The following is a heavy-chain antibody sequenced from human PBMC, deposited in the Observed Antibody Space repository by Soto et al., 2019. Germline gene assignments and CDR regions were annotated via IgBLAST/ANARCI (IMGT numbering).Heavy chain of an antibody. Sequence: QVKLVQSGGEVKKPGASVKISCKASGYTFSSYGISWVRKAPGQGLEWMGWISAYNGNTNYAQKFQGRVTMTTDTSTSTANMELRSLRSDDTAIYYCARTLNEWLLGLEWGQGTLVTVSS. J-gene: IGHJ4*02. CDR2: ISAYNGNT. CDR3: ARTLNEWLLGLE. D-gene: IGHD3-3*01. V-gene: IGHV1-18*01. CDR1: GYTFSSYG.